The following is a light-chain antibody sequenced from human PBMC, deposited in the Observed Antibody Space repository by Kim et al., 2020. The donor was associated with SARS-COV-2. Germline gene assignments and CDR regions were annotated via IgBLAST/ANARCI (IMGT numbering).Light chain of an antibody. J-gene: IGKJ1*01. CDR1: RSVNSN. Sequence: EIVLTQSPATLSLSPGERATLSCRASRSVNSNIAWYQQKPGQAPRLLIFGASTRATGITARFSGSGSGTEFTLTISSLQSEDFAVYYCQQYSDWPQTFGRGTKVDIK. V-gene: IGKV3-15*01. CDR2: GAS. CDR3: QQYSDWPQT.